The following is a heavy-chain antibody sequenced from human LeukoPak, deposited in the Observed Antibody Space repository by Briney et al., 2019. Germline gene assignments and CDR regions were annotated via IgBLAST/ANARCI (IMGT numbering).Heavy chain of an antibody. D-gene: IGHD3-22*01. CDR1: GGSISSGDYY. CDR2: IYYSGST. J-gene: IGHJ5*02. Sequence: SETLSLTCTVSGGSISSGDYYWSWIRQPPGKGLEWIGYIYYSGSTYYNPSLKSRVTISVDTSKNQFSLKLSSVTAADTAVYYCATTQYYYDSSGPEWFDPWGQGTLVTVSS. V-gene: IGHV4-30-4*01. CDR3: ATTQYYYDSSGPEWFDP.